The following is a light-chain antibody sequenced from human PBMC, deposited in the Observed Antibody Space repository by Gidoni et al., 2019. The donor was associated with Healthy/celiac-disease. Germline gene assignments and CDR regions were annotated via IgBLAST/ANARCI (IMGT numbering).Light chain of an antibody. Sequence: QSALTQPASVSGSPGQSITISCTGTSSDVGSYNLVSWYQQHQRKPPKLMLYEVSKRPSGVSNRFSGSKSGNTASLTISGLQAEDEAVYYCYSYAGSSTFVGTGTKVTVL. J-gene: IGLJ1*01. V-gene: IGLV2-23*02. CDR3: YSYAGSSTF. CDR1: SSDVGSYNL. CDR2: EVS.